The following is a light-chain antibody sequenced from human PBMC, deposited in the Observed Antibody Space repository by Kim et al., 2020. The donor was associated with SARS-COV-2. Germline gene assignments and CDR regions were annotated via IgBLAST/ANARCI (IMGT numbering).Light chain of an antibody. J-gene: IGLJ2*01. CDR1: NIGSKS. CDR2: YDT. CDR3: QVWDTNTDHMV. V-gene: IGLV3-21*04. Sequence: SSELTQPPSVSVVPGKTAKITCGGNNIGSKSVHWYQQKPGQAPFLVIYYDTERPSGIPERFSGSSSGNTATLTINRVEVGDEADYYCQVWDTNTDHMVFG.